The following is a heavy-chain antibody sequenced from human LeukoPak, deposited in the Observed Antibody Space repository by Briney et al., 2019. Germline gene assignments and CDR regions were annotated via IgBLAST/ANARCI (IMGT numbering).Heavy chain of an antibody. CDR3: AKDFSGSSSWYYFDY. D-gene: IGHD6-13*01. Sequence: PGGSLRLSCAASGFTFSSYGMHRVRQAPGKGLEWVAVISYDGSNKYYADSVKGRFTISRDNSKNTLYLQMNSLRAEDTAVYYCAKDFSGSSSWYYFDYWGQGTLVTVSS. V-gene: IGHV3-30*18. CDR2: ISYDGSNK. CDR1: GFTFSSYG. J-gene: IGHJ4*02.